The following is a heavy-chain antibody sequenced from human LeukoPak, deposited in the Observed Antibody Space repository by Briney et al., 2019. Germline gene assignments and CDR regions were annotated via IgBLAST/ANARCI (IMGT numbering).Heavy chain of an antibody. V-gene: IGHV3-30*18. Sequence: PGGSLRLSCAASGFTFSSYGMHWVRQAPGKGLEWVAVISYDGSNKYYADSVKGRFTISRDNSKNTLYLQMNSLRAEDTAVYYCAKDLSSSWFLYAFDIWGQGTMVTVSS. CDR2: ISYDGSNK. CDR1: GFTFSSYG. CDR3: AKDLSSSWFLYAFDI. J-gene: IGHJ3*02. D-gene: IGHD6-13*01.